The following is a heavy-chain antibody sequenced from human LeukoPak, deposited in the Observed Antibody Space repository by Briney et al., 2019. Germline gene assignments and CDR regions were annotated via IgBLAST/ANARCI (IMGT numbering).Heavy chain of an antibody. D-gene: IGHD1-26*01. CDR3: ARGGNYFGS. CDR2: IKQDGSEK. J-gene: IGHJ4*02. V-gene: IGHV3-7*04. Sequence: PGGSLRLSCAASGFTFSGYWTTWLRQAPGKGLEWLANIKQDGSEKNYVASEKGRFTISRDNAKNSLYLQMNSLRAEDTAVYYCARGGNYFGSWGQGTLVTVSS. CDR1: GFTFSGYW.